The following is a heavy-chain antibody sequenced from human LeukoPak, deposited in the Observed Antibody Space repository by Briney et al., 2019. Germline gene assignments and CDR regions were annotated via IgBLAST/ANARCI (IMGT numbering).Heavy chain of an antibody. V-gene: IGHV3-23*01. D-gene: IGHD6-19*01. CDR2: ISGSGGST. CDR3: AKGPIRGWGFPDDAFDI. J-gene: IGHJ3*02. CDR1: GFTFSSYA. Sequence: QPGGSLRLSRAASGFTFSSYAMSWVRQAPGKGLEWVSAISGSGGSTYYADSVKGRFTISRDNSKNTLYLQMNSLRAEDTAVYYCAKGPIRGWGFPDDAFDIWGQGTMVTVSS.